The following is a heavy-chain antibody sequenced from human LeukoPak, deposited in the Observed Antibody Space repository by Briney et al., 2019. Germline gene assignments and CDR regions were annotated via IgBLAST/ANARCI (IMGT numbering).Heavy chain of an antibody. CDR2: IYYSGST. D-gene: IGHD5-12*01. J-gene: IGHJ4*02. Sequence: SETLSLTCTVSGGSISSGDYYWSWIRQPPGKGLEWIGYIYYSGSTYYNPSLKSRVTISVDTSKNQFSLKLSSVTAADTAVYYCARRDSGYANFDYWGQGTLVTVSS. CDR3: ARRDSGYANFDY. CDR1: GGSISSGDYY. V-gene: IGHV4-30-4*08.